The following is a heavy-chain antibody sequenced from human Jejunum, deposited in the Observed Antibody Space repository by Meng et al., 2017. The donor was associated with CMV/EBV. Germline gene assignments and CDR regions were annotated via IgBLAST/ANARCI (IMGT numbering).Heavy chain of an antibody. CDR2: INPNGGGT. CDR1: YTFTGNY. D-gene: IGHD5-24*01. V-gene: IGHV1-2*02. Sequence: YTFTGNYIHWVRQAPGQGLEWMGWINPNGGGTNYAQKFQGRVTMTRDTSINTVYMNLSSLRSDDTAVYYCARLPAMATIYYLFDYWGQGTLVTVSS. J-gene: IGHJ4*02. CDR3: ARLPAMATIYYLFDY.